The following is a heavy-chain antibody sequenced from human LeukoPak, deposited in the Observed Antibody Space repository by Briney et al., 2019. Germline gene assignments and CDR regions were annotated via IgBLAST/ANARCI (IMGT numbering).Heavy chain of an antibody. CDR2: IYSGGST. J-gene: IGHJ6*02. CDR1: GFTVSSNY. CDR3: AKDRASTNNGMDV. Sequence: GGSLRLSCAASGFTVSSNYMSWVRQAPGKGLEWVSVIYSGGSTYYADSVKGRFTISRDNSKNTLYLQMNSPRAEDTAVYYCAKDRASTNNGMDVGAQGPTVTVS. V-gene: IGHV3-66*01.